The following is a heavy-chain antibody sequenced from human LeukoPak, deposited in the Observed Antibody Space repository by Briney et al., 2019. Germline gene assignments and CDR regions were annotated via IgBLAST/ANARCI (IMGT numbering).Heavy chain of an antibody. CDR2: IKEDGREK. Sequence: GGSLRLSCAVSGFTFSISNNWMTWVRQAPGKGLEWVANIKEDGREKYYVDSVKGRFTISRDNAKNSVYLQMNSLRAEDTAVYFCARGMAVDIWGQGTMVTVSS. CDR3: ARGMAVDI. CDR1: GFTFSISNNW. V-gene: IGHV3-7*04. J-gene: IGHJ3*02.